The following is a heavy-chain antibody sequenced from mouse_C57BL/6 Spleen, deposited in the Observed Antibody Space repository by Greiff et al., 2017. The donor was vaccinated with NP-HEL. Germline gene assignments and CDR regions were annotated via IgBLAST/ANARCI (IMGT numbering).Heavy chain of an antibody. J-gene: IGHJ2*01. Sequence: EVNLVESGGGLVKPGGSLKLSCAASGFTFSSYTMSWVRQTPEKRLEWVATISGGGGNTYYPDSVKGRFTISRDNAKNTLYLQMSSLRSEDTALYYCARRGYGNFYFDYWGQGTTLTVSS. CDR1: GFTFSSYT. D-gene: IGHD2-10*02. CDR2: ISGGGGNT. CDR3: ARRGYGNFYFDY. V-gene: IGHV5-9*01.